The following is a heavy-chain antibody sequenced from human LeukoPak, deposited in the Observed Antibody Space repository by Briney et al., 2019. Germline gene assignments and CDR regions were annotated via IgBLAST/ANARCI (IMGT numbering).Heavy chain of an antibody. CDR3: ARTYSGSHDY. J-gene: IGHJ4*02. Sequence: PSETLSLTCTVSGGSINNYYWSWIRQPAGKGLEWIGRIYTSGSTNYNPSLKSRVTMSVDTSENQFSLKMSSVTAADTAVYYCARTYSGSHDYWGQGTLVTVSS. CDR2: IYTSGST. V-gene: IGHV4-4*07. D-gene: IGHD1-26*01. CDR1: GGSINNYY.